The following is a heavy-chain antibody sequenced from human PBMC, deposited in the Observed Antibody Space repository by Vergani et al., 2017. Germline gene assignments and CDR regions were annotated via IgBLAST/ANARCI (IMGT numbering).Heavy chain of an antibody. CDR1: GGSLSSGSYY. D-gene: IGHD4-23*01. CDR3: ASQDDHHGNPGAFDI. J-gene: IGHJ3*02. CDR2: IYNSGST. V-gene: IGHV4-31*03. Sequence: QVQLQESGPGLLKPSQTLSLTCTVSGGSLSSGSYYWSWVRQRPGKGLEWIGYIYNSGSTYYNPSLKSRVTISVDASKNQFSLKLSSVTAADTAVYYCASQDDHHGNPGAFDIWGQGTKVTVSS.